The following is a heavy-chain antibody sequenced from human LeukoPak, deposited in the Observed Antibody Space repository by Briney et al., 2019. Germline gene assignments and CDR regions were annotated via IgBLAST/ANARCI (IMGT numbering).Heavy chain of an antibody. CDR1: GGSISSYY. CDR3: ARGAWFGRTYYYYYYYMDV. D-gene: IGHD3-10*01. J-gene: IGHJ6*03. Sequence: SETLSLTCTVSGGSISSYYWSWIRQPPGKGLEWIGYIYYSESTNYNPSLKSRVTISVDTSKNQFSLKLSSVTAADTAVYYCARGAWFGRTYYYYYYYMDVWGKGTTVTISS. CDR2: IYYSEST. V-gene: IGHV4-59*01.